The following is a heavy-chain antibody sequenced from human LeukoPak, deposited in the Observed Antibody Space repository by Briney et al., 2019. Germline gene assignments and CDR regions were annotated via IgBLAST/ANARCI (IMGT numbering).Heavy chain of an antibody. CDR3: ARVPPFGVQLERRDFDY. V-gene: IGHV1-2*02. Sequence: ASVKVSCKASGYTFTGYYMHWVQQAPGQGLEWMGWINPNSGGTNYAQKFQGRVTMTRDTSISTAYMELSRLRSDDTAVYYCARVPPFGVQLERRDFDYWGQGTLVTVSS. D-gene: IGHD1-1*01. CDR1: GYTFTGYY. J-gene: IGHJ4*02. CDR2: INPNSGGT.